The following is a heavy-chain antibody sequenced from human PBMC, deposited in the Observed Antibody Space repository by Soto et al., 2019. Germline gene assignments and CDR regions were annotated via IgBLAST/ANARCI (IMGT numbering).Heavy chain of an antibody. V-gene: IGHV1-18*01. D-gene: IGHD5-18*01. CDR1: GYTFTRSG. Sequence: ASVKVSCKASGYTFTRSGISWVRQARGQGLEWMGWISAYNGDTKYVQKFQGRVIITRDTSASTAYMELSSLRSEDTAVYYCARDPRYSYGYNWGQGTLVTVSS. CDR2: ISAYNGDT. CDR3: ARDPRYSYGYN. J-gene: IGHJ4*02.